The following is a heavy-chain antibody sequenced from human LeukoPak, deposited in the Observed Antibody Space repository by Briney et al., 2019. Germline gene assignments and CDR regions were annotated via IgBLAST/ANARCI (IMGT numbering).Heavy chain of an antibody. CDR2: IYPGDSDT. Sequence: GESLKISCKGSGYSFTSYWIGWVRQMPGKGLEWMGIIYPGDSDTRYSPSFQGQVTISADKSISTAYLQWSSLKASDTAMYYCASSSSRPLERQLAYYYYGMDVWGQGTTVTVSS. CDR3: ASSSSRPLERQLAYYYYGMDV. CDR1: GYSFTSYW. J-gene: IGHJ6*02. D-gene: IGHD3-3*01. V-gene: IGHV5-51*01.